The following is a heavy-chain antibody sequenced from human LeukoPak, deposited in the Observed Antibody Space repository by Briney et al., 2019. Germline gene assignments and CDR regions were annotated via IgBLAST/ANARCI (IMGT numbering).Heavy chain of an antibody. Sequence: ASVKVSCKASGGTFSSYAINWVRQATGQGLEWMGWMNPNSGNTGYAQKFQGRVTMTRNTSISTAYMELSSLRSEDTAVYYCARGSSSSWYTTGDDYWGQGTLVTVSS. D-gene: IGHD6-13*01. V-gene: IGHV1-8*02. CDR1: GGTFSSYA. J-gene: IGHJ4*02. CDR2: MNPNSGNT. CDR3: ARGSSSSWYTTGDDY.